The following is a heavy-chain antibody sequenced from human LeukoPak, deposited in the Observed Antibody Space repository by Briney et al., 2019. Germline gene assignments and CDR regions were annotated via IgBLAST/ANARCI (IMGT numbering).Heavy chain of an antibody. V-gene: IGHV3-23*01. D-gene: IGHD3-9*01. CDR1: GFTFSSYA. CDR2: ISGSGDNT. J-gene: IGHJ6*02. CDR3: AKDPQRYFDWLSAGMDV. Sequence: RPGGSLRPSCAASGFTFSSYAMSWVRQAPGKGLEWVSGISGSGDNTYYADSVKGRFTISRDNSKNTLYLQMNSLRAEDTAVYYCAKDPQRYFDWLSAGMDVWGQGTTVTVSS.